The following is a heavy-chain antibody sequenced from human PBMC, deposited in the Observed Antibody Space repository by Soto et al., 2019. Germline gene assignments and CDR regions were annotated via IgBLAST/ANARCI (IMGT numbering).Heavy chain of an antibody. J-gene: IGHJ4*02. CDR1: GYTFTSYA. CDR2: INAGNGNT. V-gene: IGHV1-3*01. D-gene: IGHD2-2*01. Sequence: ASVKVSCKASGYTFTSYAIDWVRQAPGQRLEWMGWINAGNGNTKYSQKFQGRVTITRDTSTSTAYMELRSLRSDDTAVYYCAREGPPAHYWGQGTLVTVSS. CDR3: AREGPPAHY.